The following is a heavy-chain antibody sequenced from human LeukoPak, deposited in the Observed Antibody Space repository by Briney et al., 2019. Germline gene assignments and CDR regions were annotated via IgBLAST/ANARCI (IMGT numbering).Heavy chain of an antibody. J-gene: IGHJ4*02. Sequence: ASVKVSCKVSGYTLTELSMHWVRQAPGKGLEWMGGFDPEDGETIYAQKFQGRVTMTEDTSTDTAYMELSSLRSEDTAVYYCATSGHGVTFGGVEYWGQGTLVTVSS. V-gene: IGHV1-24*01. CDR1: GYTLTELS. CDR3: ATSGHGVTFGGVEY. D-gene: IGHD3-16*01. CDR2: FDPEDGET.